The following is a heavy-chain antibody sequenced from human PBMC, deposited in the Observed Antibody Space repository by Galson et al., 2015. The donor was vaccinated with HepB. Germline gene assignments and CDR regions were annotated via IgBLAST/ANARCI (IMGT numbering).Heavy chain of an antibody. J-gene: IGHJ4*02. D-gene: IGHD6-13*01. CDR3: ARFAGGGYSTSWYRSGFDY. V-gene: IGHV3-7*05. CDR2: IKEDESEK. Sequence: SLRLSCAAAGFTFSGYWMTWVRQAPGKGLEWVANIKEDESEKYNVDSVKGRFTISRDNAKNSLYLQLNSLRAEDTAVYFCARFAGGGYSTSWYRSGFDYWGQGTLVIVSS. CDR1: GFTFSGYW.